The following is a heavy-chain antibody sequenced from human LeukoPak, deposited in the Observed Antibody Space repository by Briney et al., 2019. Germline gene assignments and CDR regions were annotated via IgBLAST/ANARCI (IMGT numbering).Heavy chain of an antibody. V-gene: IGHV3-23*01. CDR2: ISGSGGST. CDR1: GFTFSSYA. CDR3: ARGALERLSGMDV. D-gene: IGHD1-1*01. Sequence: QPGGSLRLSCAASGFTFSSYAMSWVRQAPGKGLEWVSAISGSGGSTYYADSVKGRFTISRDNSKNTLYLQMNSLRAEDTAVFYCARGALERLSGMDVWGQGTTVTVSS. J-gene: IGHJ6*02.